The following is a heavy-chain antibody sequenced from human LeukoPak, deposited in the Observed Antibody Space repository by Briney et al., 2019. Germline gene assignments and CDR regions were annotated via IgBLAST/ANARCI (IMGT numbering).Heavy chain of an antibody. J-gene: IGHJ4*02. CDR2: ISAYNGNT. D-gene: IGHD2-15*01. CDR1: GYTFTSYG. V-gene: IGHV1-18*01. Sequence: ASVKVSFKASGYTFTSYGISWVRQAPGQGLEWMGWISAYNGNTNYAQKLQGRVTMTTDTSTSTAYMELRSLRSDDTGVYYCARDYGGAPDIVVVVAVDYWGQGTLVTVSS. CDR3: ARDYGGAPDIVVVVAVDY.